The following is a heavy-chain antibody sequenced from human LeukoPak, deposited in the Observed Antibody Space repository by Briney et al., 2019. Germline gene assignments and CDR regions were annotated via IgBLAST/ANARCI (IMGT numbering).Heavy chain of an antibody. CDR1: GYTFTGYY. CDR2: INPNSGGT. D-gene: IGHD2-2*01. J-gene: IGHJ4*02. V-gene: IGHV1-2*02. Sequence: GASVKVSCKASGYTFTGYYMHWVRQAPGQGLEWMGWINPNSGGTNYAQKFQGRVTTTRDTSISTAYMELSRLRSDDTAVYYCAREDIVVVPAVKGEGGLYVDYWGQGTLVTVSS. CDR3: AREDIVVVPAVKGEGGLYVDY.